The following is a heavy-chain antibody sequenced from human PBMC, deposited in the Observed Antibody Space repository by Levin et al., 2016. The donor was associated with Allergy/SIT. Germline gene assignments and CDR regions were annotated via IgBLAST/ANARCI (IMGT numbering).Heavy chain of an antibody. Sequence: GESLKISCAASGFTFTSDWMHWVRQAPGKGLEWVAFISYDGSNKYYADSVKGRFTISRDNSKNTLYLQMDSLRGEDTAVYYCARAGWVGELGRSFEHWGQGALVTVSS. J-gene: IGHJ4*02. CDR3: ARAGWVGELGRSFEH. CDR1: GFTFTSDW. CDR2: ISYDGSNK. V-gene: IGHV3-30*03. D-gene: IGHD3-10*01.